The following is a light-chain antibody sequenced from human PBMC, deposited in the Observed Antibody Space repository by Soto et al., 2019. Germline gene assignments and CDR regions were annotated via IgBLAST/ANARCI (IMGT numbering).Light chain of an antibody. CDR3: QQRSSWPLT. J-gene: IGKJ4*01. CDR2: DAS. CDR1: QSVSSF. Sequence: EIVLTQSPATLSLSPGERATLSCRASQSVSSFLAWYQQKPGQAPRLLIYDASNRATGIPARFSGSGSGTDFTLTIRTLEPEHFAVYYCQQRSSWPLTFGGGTKVEIK. V-gene: IGKV3-11*01.